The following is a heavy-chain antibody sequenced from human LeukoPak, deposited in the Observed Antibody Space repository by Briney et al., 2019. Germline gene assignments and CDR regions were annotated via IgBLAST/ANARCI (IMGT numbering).Heavy chain of an antibody. CDR2: ISSSSSYI. CDR1: GFTFSSYS. CDR3: ANPQAYSGSWELVY. V-gene: IGHV3-21*01. J-gene: IGHJ4*02. Sequence: PGGSLRLSCAASGFTFSSYSMNWFRQAPGKGLEWVSSISSSSSYIYYADSVKGRFTISRDNAKNSLYLQMNSLRAEDTAVYYCANPQAYSGSWELVYWGQGTLVTVSS. D-gene: IGHD6-13*01.